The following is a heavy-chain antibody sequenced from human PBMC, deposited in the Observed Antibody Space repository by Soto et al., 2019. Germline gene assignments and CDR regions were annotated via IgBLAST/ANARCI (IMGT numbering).Heavy chain of an antibody. V-gene: IGHV3-48*01. D-gene: IGHD3-10*01. CDR2: ISSSSSTI. CDR3: ARDLYPNYGSGSQSWFDP. J-gene: IGHJ5*02. CDR1: GFTFSSYS. Sequence: GGSLRLSCAASGFTFSSYSMNWVRQAPGKGLEWVSYISSSSSTIYYADSVKGRFTISRDNAKNSLYLQMNSLRAEDTAVYYCARDLYPNYGSGSQSWFDPWGQGTLVTVSS.